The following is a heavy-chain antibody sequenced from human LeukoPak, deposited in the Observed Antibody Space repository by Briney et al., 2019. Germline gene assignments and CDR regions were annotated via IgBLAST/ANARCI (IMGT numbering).Heavy chain of an antibody. CDR1: GFPFSSYE. D-gene: IGHD1-26*01. CDR3: ARMGGGGYYFDY. CDR2: ITSSGSTI. J-gene: IGHJ4*02. V-gene: IGHV3-48*03. Sequence: GGSLILSCAASGFPFSSYEMNWVRQAPGKGLEWVSCITSSGSTIFYADSVKGRFTISRDNAKNSLYLQMNSLRAEDTAVYYCARMGGGGYYFDYWGQGTLVTVSS.